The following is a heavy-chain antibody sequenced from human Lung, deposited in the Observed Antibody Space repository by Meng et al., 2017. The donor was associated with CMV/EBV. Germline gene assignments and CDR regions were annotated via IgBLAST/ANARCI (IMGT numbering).Heavy chain of an antibody. CDR2: MNPNSGNT. V-gene: IGHV1-8*03. J-gene: IGHJ6*02. CDR3: ARVYTCRDDFWRNCYYYGMDD. CDR1: GYTFTSYD. Sequence: SVXVSXXASGYTFTSYDINWVRQATGQGLEWMGWMNPNSGNTGYAQKFQGRVTITRNTSISTAYMELSSLRSEDTAVYYCARVYTCRDDFWRNCYYYGMDDWGQGTTVTVSS. D-gene: IGHD3-3*01.